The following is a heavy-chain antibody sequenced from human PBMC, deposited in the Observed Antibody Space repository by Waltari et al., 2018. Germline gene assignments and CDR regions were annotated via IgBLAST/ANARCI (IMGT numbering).Heavy chain of an antibody. D-gene: IGHD5-12*01. J-gene: IGHJ4*02. CDR3: ARGPFGLRFPFDY. CDR2: INPNSGGT. CDR1: GSTFTGHY. V-gene: IGHV1-2*06. Sequence: QVQLVQSGAEVKKPGASVKVSCKASGSTFTGHYMLWVRQAPGQGLEWMGRINPNSGGTNYAQKFQGRVTMTRDTSISTAYMELSRLRSDDTAVYYCARGPFGLRFPFDYWGQGTLVTVSS.